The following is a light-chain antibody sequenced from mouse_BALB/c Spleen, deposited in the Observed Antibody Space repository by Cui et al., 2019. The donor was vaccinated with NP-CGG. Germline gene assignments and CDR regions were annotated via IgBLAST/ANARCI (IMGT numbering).Light chain of an antibody. J-gene: IGLJ1*01. CDR2: GTN. V-gene: IGLV1*01. CDR1: AGAVTTNNY. CDR3: ALWYSNHWV. Sequence: QAVVTQDSAPTTSPGETVTLTCRSSAGAVTTNNYADWVQEKPDQLFTGLIGGTNNRTPGVHARFSGSLIGDKAARTITGAQTEDEAIYFCALWYSNHWVFGGGTKLTVL.